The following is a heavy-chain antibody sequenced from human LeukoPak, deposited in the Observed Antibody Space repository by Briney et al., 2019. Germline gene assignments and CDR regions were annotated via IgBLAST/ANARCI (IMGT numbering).Heavy chain of an antibody. Sequence: PSETLSLTCTVSGGSISSYSWSWIRQPPGKGLEWIGYIYYSGSTNYNPSLKSRVTISVDTSKNQFSLKLSSVTAADTAVYYCASENYYDSSGYYYFDNWGQGTLVTVSS. D-gene: IGHD3-22*01. CDR3: ASENYYDSSGYYYFDN. CDR1: GGSISSYS. CDR2: IYYSGST. V-gene: IGHV4-59*01. J-gene: IGHJ4*02.